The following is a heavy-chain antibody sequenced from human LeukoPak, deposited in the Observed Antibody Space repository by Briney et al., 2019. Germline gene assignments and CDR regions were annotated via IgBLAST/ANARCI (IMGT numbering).Heavy chain of an antibody. Sequence: GASVKVSCKASGYTFTGYYMHWVRQAPGQGLEWMGRVNPKSGGTNYAQKFQGRVTMTRDTSISTAYMELSRLRSDDTAVYYCARVFVGGSSFGESIDYWGQGTLVTVSS. CDR2: VNPKSGGT. D-gene: IGHD3-10*01. V-gene: IGHV1-2*06. CDR3: ARVFVGGSSFGESIDY. CDR1: GYTFTGYY. J-gene: IGHJ4*02.